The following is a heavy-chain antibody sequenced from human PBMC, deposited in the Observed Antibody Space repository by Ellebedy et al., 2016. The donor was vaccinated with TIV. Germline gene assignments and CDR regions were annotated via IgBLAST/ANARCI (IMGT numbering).Heavy chain of an antibody. CDR1: GDSLGKYY. V-gene: IGHV4-59*08. CDR3: ARSRLNDAFDI. D-gene: IGHD2-8*01. Sequence: SETLSLTCTVSGDSLGKYYWTWLRQPPGKGLEWIGYVYDTGSTSYGPSLDSRVTISVDTSNNQFSLRLRSVTATDTAVYYCARSRLNDAFDIWGQGTMVTVSS. J-gene: IGHJ3*02. CDR2: VYDTGST.